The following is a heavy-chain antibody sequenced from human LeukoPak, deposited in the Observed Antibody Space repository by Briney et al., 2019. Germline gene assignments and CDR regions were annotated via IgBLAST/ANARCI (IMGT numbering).Heavy chain of an antibody. Sequence: PGGSRRLSCAASGFTFSSYAMSWVRQAPGKGLEWVSAISGSGGSTYYADSVKGRFTISRDNSKNTLYLQMNSLRAEDTAVYYCAKDLYSSGWYLNYFDYWGQGTLVTVSS. V-gene: IGHV3-23*01. D-gene: IGHD6-19*01. CDR3: AKDLYSSGWYLNYFDY. CDR1: GFTFSSYA. J-gene: IGHJ4*02. CDR2: ISGSGGST.